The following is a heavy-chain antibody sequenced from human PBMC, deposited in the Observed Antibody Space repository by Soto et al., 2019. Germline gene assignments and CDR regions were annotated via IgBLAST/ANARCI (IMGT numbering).Heavy chain of an antibody. Sequence: SETLSLTCAVYGGSFSGYYWSWIRQPPGKGLEWIGEINHSGSTNYNPSLKSRVTISVDTSKNRFSLKLSSVTAADTAVYYCARVRKWELRPWVDYFDYWGQGTLVTVSS. J-gene: IGHJ4*02. CDR2: INHSGST. D-gene: IGHD1-26*01. CDR1: GGSFSGYY. V-gene: IGHV4-34*01. CDR3: ARVRKWELRPWVDYFDY.